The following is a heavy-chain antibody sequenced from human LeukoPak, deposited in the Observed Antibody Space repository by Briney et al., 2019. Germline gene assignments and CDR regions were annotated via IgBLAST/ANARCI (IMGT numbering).Heavy chain of an antibody. CDR1: GFTFSTYE. CDR2: IDSNSRTI. J-gene: IGHJ4*02. V-gene: IGHV3-48*03. CDR3: ARDLSRIHLWLNPYFDY. Sequence: GGSLRLSCAASGFTFSTYEMDWVRQAPGKGLEWISYIDSNSRTIHYADSVRGRFTISRDNAKNSLFLQMNSLRAEDTAVYYCARDLSRIHLWLNPYFDYWGQGTLVTVSS. D-gene: IGHD5-18*01.